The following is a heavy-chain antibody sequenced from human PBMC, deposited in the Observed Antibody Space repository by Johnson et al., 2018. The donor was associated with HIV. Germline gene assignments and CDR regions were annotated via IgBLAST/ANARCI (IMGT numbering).Heavy chain of an antibody. CDR3: AGGVTVAFDI. CDR1: GFTFSSYE. Sequence: VQLVESGGGLVHPGGSLRLSCAASGFTFSSYEMNWVRQAPGKGLEWVSVIQSGENTLYADSVKGRFTVSRDDSKNTLYLQMNSLRAEDTAVYYCAGGVTVAFDIWGPGTVVSVSS. J-gene: IGHJ3*02. D-gene: IGHD2-21*02. CDR2: IQSGENT. V-gene: IGHV3-66*01.